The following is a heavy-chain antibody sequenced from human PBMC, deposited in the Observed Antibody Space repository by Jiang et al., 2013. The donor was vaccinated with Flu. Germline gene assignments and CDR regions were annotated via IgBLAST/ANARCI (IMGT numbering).Heavy chain of an antibody. J-gene: IGHJ5*02. D-gene: IGHD2-2*01. CDR1: GFTFSSYA. V-gene: IGHV3-23*01. Sequence: VQLLESGGGLVQPGGSLRLSCAASGFTFSSYAMSWVRPPGKAPGKGLEWVSGISGSGRSTYYADSVKGRFTISRDNSKNTLYLQMNSLRAEDTAVYYCAKVVPAALNTPAFLRKGETVTTSGWFDPVGPGNPGHRLL. CDR2: ISGSGRST. CDR3: AKVVPAALNTPAFLRKGETVTTSGWFDP.